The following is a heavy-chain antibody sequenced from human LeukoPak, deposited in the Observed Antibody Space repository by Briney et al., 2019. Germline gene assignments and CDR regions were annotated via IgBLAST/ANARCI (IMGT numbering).Heavy chain of an antibody. Sequence: SETLSLTCAVSGGSISGYYWSWIRQPPGKGLEWIGDIYYSGSTNYNPSLKSRVTISVDTSKNQFSLKLSSVTAADTAVYYCARVYDSSGSRAFDIWGQGTMVTVSS. CDR2: IYYSGST. J-gene: IGHJ3*02. V-gene: IGHV4-59*01. CDR1: GGSISGYY. CDR3: ARVYDSSGSRAFDI. D-gene: IGHD3-22*01.